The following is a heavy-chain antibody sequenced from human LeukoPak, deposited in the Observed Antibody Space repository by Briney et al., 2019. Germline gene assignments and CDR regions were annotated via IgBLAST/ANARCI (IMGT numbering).Heavy chain of an antibody. D-gene: IGHD1-26*01. J-gene: IGHJ4*02. Sequence: ASVKVSCKAAGGTVTSYAIRWGRRAAGQGEEGRGGISAYNGNTNYAQKLQGRVTMTTDTSTSTAYMELRSLRSDDTAVYYCARVVGATTAGDYWGQGTLVTVSS. CDR3: ARVVGATTAGDY. V-gene: IGHV1-18*01. CDR1: GGTVTSYA. CDR2: ISAYNGNT.